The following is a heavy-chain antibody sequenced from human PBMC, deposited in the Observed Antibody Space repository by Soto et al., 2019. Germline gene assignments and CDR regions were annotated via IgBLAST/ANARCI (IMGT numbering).Heavy chain of an antibody. CDR1: GYKVSTWHNFTSYW. CDR3: ARHRGDTGYYYYGMDV. CDR2: IYPGDSDT. D-gene: IGHD2-8*02. Sequence: GESLKISCMGSGYKVSTWHNFTSYWIAWVRQMPGEGLEWMGIIYPGDSDTRYSPSFQGQVTISADKSISTAYLQWSSLKASDTAMYYCARHRGDTGYYYYGMDVWGQGTTVTVSS. V-gene: IGHV5-51*01. J-gene: IGHJ6*02.